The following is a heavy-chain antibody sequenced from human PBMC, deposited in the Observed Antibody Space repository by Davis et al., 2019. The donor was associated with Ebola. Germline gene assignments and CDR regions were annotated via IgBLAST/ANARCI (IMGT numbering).Heavy chain of an antibody. CDR2: IFSGDSDT. CDR1: GYSFTTYW. D-gene: IGHD2-8*01. V-gene: IGHV5-51*01. CDR3: ARQESLYGWSDY. Sequence: KVSCKGSGYSFTTYWIAWVRQTPGKGLEWMGVIFSGDSDTRYRPPFEGQVTISVDRSISTAYLEWSSLKASDTAIYYCARQESLYGWSDYWGQGTLVTVSS. J-gene: IGHJ4*02.